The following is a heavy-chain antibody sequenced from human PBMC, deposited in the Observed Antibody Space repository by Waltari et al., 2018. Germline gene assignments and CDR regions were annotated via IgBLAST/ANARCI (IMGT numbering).Heavy chain of an antibody. J-gene: IGHJ4*02. CDR3: AYGSGSLGPFDY. D-gene: IGHD3-10*01. CDR1: GGSISSSSYY. Sequence: QLQLQESGPGLVKPSETLSLTCTVSGGSISSSSYYWGWIRQPPGKGLEWIGSIYYSGSTYYNPSLKSLVTISVDTSKNQFSLKLSSVTAADTAVYYCAYGSGSLGPFDYWGQGTLVTVSS. V-gene: IGHV4-39*07. CDR2: IYYSGST.